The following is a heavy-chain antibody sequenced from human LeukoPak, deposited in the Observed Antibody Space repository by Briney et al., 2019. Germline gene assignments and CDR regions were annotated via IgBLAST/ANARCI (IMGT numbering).Heavy chain of an antibody. D-gene: IGHD3-3*01. CDR3: ARASREFLEWLYFDY. J-gene: IGHJ4*02. V-gene: IGHV3-11*04. CDR2: ISSSGSTI. CDR1: GFTFSDYY. Sequence: PGGSLRLSCAASGFTFSDYYMSWIRQAPGKGLEWVSYISSSGSTIYYADSVKGRFTISRDNAKNSLYLQMNSLRAEDTAVYYCARASREFLEWLYFDYWGQGTLVTVSS.